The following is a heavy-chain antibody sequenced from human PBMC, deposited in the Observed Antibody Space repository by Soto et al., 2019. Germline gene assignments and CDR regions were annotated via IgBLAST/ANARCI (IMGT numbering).Heavy chain of an antibody. D-gene: IGHD6-13*01. Sequence: LSLTCTVSGGSISSYYWSWIRQPPGKGLEWIGYIYYSGSTNYNPSLKSRVTISVDTSKNQFSLKLSSVTAADTAVYYCASGDSSSWYRGSYYFDYWGQGTLVTVSS. CDR1: GGSISSYY. J-gene: IGHJ4*02. V-gene: IGHV4-59*01. CDR2: IYYSGST. CDR3: ASGDSSSWYRGSYYFDY.